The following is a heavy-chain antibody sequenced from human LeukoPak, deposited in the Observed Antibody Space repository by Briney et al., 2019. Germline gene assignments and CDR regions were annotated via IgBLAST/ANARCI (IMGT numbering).Heavy chain of an antibody. V-gene: IGHV3-33*01. CDR1: GFTFSSYG. Sequence: PGRSLRLSCAASGFTFSSYGMHWVRQAPGKGLEWVAVIWYDGSNKYYADSVKGRFTISRDNSKNTLYLQMNSLRAEDTAVYYCARDLGYYAILTGYYPDYWGQGTLVSVSS. J-gene: IGHJ4*02. CDR3: ARDLGYYAILTGYYPDY. CDR2: IWYDGSNK. D-gene: IGHD3-9*01.